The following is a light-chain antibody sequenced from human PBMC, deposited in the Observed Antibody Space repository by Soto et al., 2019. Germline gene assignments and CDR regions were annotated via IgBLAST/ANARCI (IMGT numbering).Light chain of an antibody. CDR3: QRHGISPFR. J-gene: IGKJ2*03. Sequence: EIVLTQSPGTLSLSPGERATLSCRASQSVSSPYLAWYQQKPGQAPRLLIYGASSSATGMPDRFSGSGSGTDVTLSISGLEPEDFGVYYCQRHGISPFRFGQGTKLEIK. CDR1: QSVSSPY. V-gene: IGKV3-20*01. CDR2: GAS.